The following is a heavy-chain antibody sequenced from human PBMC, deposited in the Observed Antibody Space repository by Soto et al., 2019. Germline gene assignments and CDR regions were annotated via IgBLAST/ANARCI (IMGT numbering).Heavy chain of an antibody. Sequence: EVHLVESGGGLVKPGGSLRLSCAVSGFTFSSCTMNWVRQAPGKGLEWVSSISPSTSHIYYTDSVKGRFTISRDNAKNSLFLRMNSLRAEDTAVYYCSGCSGGACHRNYGMDVWGQGTRVNVSS. CDR3: SGCSGGACHRNYGMDV. CDR2: ISPSTSHI. J-gene: IGHJ6*01. CDR1: GFTFSSCT. V-gene: IGHV3-21*01. D-gene: IGHD2-15*01.